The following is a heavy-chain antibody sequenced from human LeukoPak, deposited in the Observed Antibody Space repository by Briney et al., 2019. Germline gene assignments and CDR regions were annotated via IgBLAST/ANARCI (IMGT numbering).Heavy chain of an antibody. J-gene: IGHJ6*02. V-gene: IGHV4-59*02. CDR1: GDSVTTYY. Sequence: SETLSLTCNVSGDSVTTYYWSWIRQPPGKGLEWLGYVYYSGSATYNPSLKSRVTISVDTSKNQFSLRLSSVTAADTAVYYCARDGSNWSNDYYHGVDVWGQGTTVTVFS. CDR2: VYYSGSA. CDR3: ARDGSNWSNDYYHGVDV. D-gene: IGHD4-11*01.